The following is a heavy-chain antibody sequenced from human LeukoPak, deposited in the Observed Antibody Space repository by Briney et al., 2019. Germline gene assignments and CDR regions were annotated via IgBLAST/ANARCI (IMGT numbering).Heavy chain of an antibody. CDR1: GYTFTGYH. V-gene: IGHV1-2*02. Sequence: GASVKVSCRASGYTFTGYHMHWVRQAPGQGLEWMGWINPNSGGTNYAQKFQGRVTMTRDTSISTAYMELSRLRSDDTAVYYCARDRVGGVIVTFPDYWGQGTLVTVSS. J-gene: IGHJ4*02. D-gene: IGHD3-16*02. CDR2: INPNSGGT. CDR3: ARDRVGGVIVTFPDY.